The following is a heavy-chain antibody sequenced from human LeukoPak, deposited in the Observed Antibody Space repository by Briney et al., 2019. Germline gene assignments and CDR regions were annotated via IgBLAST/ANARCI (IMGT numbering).Heavy chain of an antibody. Sequence: PSETLSLTCTVSGGSISSGGYYWRWIRQHPGKGLEWIGYIYYSGSTYYNPSLKSRVTISVDTSKNQFSLKLSSVTAADTAVYYCARLAYGDYESYYFDYWGQGTLVTVSS. CDR3: ARLAYGDYESYYFDY. CDR1: GGSISSGGYY. D-gene: IGHD4-17*01. CDR2: IYYSGST. V-gene: IGHV4-31*03. J-gene: IGHJ4*02.